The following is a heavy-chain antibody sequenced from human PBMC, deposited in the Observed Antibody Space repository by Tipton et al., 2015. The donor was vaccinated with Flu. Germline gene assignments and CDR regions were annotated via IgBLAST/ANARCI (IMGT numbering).Heavy chain of an antibody. J-gene: IGHJ4*02. V-gene: IGHV4-59*01. CDR1: GGSITAYD. CDR2: IYYNGSS. CDR3: ARHQSSSLLPFDY. D-gene: IGHD6-6*01. Sequence: GSLRLSCSVSGGSITAYDWSWIRQPPGQGLEWIGYIYYNGSSDYNPSLKSRATMSADTSKNQFSLRLTSVTAADTAVYYCARHQSSSLLPFDYWDQGTLVTVSS.